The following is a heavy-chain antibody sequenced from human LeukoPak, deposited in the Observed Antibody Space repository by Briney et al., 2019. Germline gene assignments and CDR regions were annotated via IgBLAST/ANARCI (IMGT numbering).Heavy chain of an antibody. CDR2: ISGGGGNT. D-gene: IGHD1-26*01. CDR1: KFAFSSYA. V-gene: IGHV3-23*01. Sequence: GGSLRLSCAASKFAFSSYAMSWVRQAPGKGLEWVSAISGGGGNTYYADSVKGRFTISRDNSKNTLYLQMNSLRAEDTAVYYCGKNRYSGSLSPFDVWGQGTMVTVSS. J-gene: IGHJ3*01. CDR3: GKNRYSGSLSPFDV.